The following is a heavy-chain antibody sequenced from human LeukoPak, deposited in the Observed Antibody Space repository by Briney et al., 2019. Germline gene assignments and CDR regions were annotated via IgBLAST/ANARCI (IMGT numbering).Heavy chain of an antibody. CDR2: INPNSGGT. D-gene: IGHD3-22*01. V-gene: IGHV1-2*02. Sequence: ASVKVSCKASGYTFTGYYMHWVRQAPGQGLEWMGWINPNSGGTNYAQKFQGRVTMTRDTSISTAYMELSRLRSDDTAVYYCARAQITMMGEAFDIWGQGTMVTVSS. CDR1: GYTFTGYY. CDR3: ARAQITMMGEAFDI. J-gene: IGHJ3*02.